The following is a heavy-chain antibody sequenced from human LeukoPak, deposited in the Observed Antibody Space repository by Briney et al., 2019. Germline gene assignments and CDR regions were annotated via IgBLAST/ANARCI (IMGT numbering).Heavy chain of an antibody. J-gene: IGHJ4*02. Sequence: SETLSLTCTVSGGSISSYYWSWIRQHPQEGLEWIGYYCYSGSTYCNPIFKGRVNISVDTSKNQFSLELSAVSAADTAVDYCASTIDHDFDFWGQGTLVTVSS. CDR1: GGSISSYY. CDR3: ASTIDHDFDF. V-gene: IGHV4-59*06. D-gene: IGHD2/OR15-2a*01. CDR2: YCYSGST.